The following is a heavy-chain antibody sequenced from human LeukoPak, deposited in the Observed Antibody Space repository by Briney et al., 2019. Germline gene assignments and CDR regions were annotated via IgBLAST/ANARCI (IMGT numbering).Heavy chain of an antibody. CDR1: GFTFSSYW. D-gene: IGHD3-22*01. Sequence: PGGSLRLSCAASGFTFSSYWMHWVRQAPGKGLVWVSRINSDGSSTSYADSVKGRFTISRDNSKNTLYLQMNSLRAEDTAVYYCARVYDSSGYWGYWGQGTLVTVSS. CDR3: ARVYDSSGYWGY. V-gene: IGHV3-74*01. CDR2: INSDGSST. J-gene: IGHJ4*02.